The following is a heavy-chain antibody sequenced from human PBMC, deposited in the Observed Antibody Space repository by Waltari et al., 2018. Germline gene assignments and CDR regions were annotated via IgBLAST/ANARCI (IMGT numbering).Heavy chain of an antibody. D-gene: IGHD2-15*01. CDR2: INHNGNI. CDR1: GGSFSGYY. J-gene: IGHJ6*02. Sequence: QVQLQQWGAGQLQPSETLSLTCAVYGGSFSGYYWGWIRQPPGKGLEGIGAINHNGNINSNPTLRSRITMLVDTSRSQFSLKVNSVTAADTAVYYCVRLEDCSGPGGNCYSGDSFALDVWGQGTTVTVSS. V-gene: IGHV4-34*02. CDR3: VRLEDCSGPGGNCYSGDSFALDV.